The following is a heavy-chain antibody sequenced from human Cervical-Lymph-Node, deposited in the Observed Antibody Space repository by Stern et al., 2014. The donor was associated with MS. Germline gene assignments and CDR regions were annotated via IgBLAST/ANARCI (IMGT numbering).Heavy chain of an antibody. J-gene: IGHJ4*02. V-gene: IGHV1-69*06. CDR1: GSSFSSYA. CDR3: ARDERVWSY. Sequence: QMQLVQSGAEVKKPGSSVRISCTATGSSFSSYAFSWVRQAPGQGLEWMGGIVPIFGTAQYAQRFRDRLTISADKSTRTGYMELSGLTTDDTAVYFCARDERVWSYWGQGTLITVSS. D-gene: IGHD2-21*01. CDR2: IVPIFGTA.